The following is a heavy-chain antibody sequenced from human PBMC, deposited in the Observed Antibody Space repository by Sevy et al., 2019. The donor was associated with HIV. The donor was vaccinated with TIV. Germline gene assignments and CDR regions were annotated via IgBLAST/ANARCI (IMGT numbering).Heavy chain of an antibody. CDR3: AREGCSKPHDY. CDR2: LSFACGRI. CDR1: GFTFSKYS. V-gene: IGHV3-23*01. J-gene: IGHJ4*02. D-gene: IGHD2-2*01. Sequence: GGSLRLSCVASGFTFSKYSMSWVRQTPGKGLEWVSTLSFACGRINYADSVKGRFTISRDDSRNTFYLQMDSVRAEDTAIYYCAREGCSKPHDYWGQGTLVTVSS.